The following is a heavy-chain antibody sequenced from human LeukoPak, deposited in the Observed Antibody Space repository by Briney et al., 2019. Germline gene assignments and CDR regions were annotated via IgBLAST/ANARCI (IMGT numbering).Heavy chain of an antibody. CDR2: VSFDGRNK. V-gene: IGHV3-30*04. Sequence: SGGSLRLSCAASGFSLSSYAMHWVRQAPGKGLEWVSFVSFDGRNKNYADSVRGRFTISRDDSKNTLYLQMSSLRNEDTAVYFCARIVGHTRSEFWGQGTLVTVSS. CDR1: GFSLSSYA. J-gene: IGHJ4*02. CDR3: ARIVGHTRSEF. D-gene: IGHD1-26*01.